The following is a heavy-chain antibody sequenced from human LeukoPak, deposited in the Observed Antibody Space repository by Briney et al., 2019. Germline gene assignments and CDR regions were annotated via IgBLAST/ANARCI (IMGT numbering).Heavy chain of an antibody. CDR1: GCSVSSGSYY. CDR2: IYYSGST. CDR3: AGIRAPGAFDI. J-gene: IGHJ3*02. V-gene: IGHV4-61*01. Sequence: SETLSLTCTVSGCSVSSGSYYWSWIRQPPGKGLEWIGYIYYSGSTNYNPSLKSRVTISVDTSKNQFSLKLSSVTAADTAVYYCAGIRAPGAFDIWGQGTMVTVSS.